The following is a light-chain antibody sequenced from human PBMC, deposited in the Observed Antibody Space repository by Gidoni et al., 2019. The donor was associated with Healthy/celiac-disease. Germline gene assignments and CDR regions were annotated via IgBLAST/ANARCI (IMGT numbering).Light chain of an antibody. Sequence: ELVMTNSPATLSVSPGERAPLSCRASQCFSSNLDWYQQNPGQAPRLLIYGVSTRATGIPARFSGSGSGTEFTLTISSLQSEDFAVYYCQQYNNWPPLTFGGGTKVEIK. V-gene: IGKV3-15*01. J-gene: IGKJ4*01. CDR2: GVS. CDR1: QCFSSN. CDR3: QQYNNWPPLT.